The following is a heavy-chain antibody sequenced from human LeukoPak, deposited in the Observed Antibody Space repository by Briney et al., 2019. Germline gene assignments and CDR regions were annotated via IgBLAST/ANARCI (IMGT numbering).Heavy chain of an antibody. Sequence: GGSLRLSCAVSRFTFSSYEMNWVRQAPGKGLEWVSYISSSGSTIYYADSVKGRFTISRDNAKNSLYLQMNSLRAEDTAVYYCARASPLAAAYDYWGQGTLVTVSS. D-gene: IGHD6-13*01. CDR2: ISSSGSTI. J-gene: IGHJ4*02. V-gene: IGHV3-48*03. CDR1: RFTFSSYE. CDR3: ARASPLAAAYDY.